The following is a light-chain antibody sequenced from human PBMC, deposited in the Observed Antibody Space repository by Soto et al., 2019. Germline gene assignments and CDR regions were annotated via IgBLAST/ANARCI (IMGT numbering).Light chain of an antibody. CDR3: QQSYSTQLT. J-gene: IGKJ4*01. CDR2: AAS. Sequence: DIQMTQSPSSLSASVGDSVTITCRASQSISSYLNWYQQKPGKAPKLLIYAASSLQSGVPSRFSGSGSGTDFTLTISRLQPEDFATYYCQQSYSTQLTFGGGTKVEIK. V-gene: IGKV1-39*01. CDR1: QSISSY.